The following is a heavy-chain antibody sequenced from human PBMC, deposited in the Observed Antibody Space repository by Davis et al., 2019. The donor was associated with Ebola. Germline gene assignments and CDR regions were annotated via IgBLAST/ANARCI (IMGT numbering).Heavy chain of an antibody. D-gene: IGHD2-21*01. CDR3: ARVGIGDYYFGY. Sequence: MPSETLSLTCAVYGGSFSGYYWSCIRQPPGKGLEWIGEINHSGSTNYNPSLKSRVTISVDTSKNQFSLKLSSVTAADTAVYYCARVGIGDYYFGYWGQGTLVTVSS. CDR1: GGSFSGYY. V-gene: IGHV4-34*01. CDR2: INHSGST. J-gene: IGHJ4*02.